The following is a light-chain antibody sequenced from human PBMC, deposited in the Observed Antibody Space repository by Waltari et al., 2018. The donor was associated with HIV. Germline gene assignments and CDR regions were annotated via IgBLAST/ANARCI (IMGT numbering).Light chain of an antibody. Sequence: ETLLTQSPVPLSVSPGERATLSCRASQSVSGNLAWYQQKPGQAPSLLRYGASSRATDIPATFSGSGSGTDYTLTISNLQSEDSAVYYCQQNNHWPPYTFGQGTKLEIK. CDR3: QQNNHWPPYT. V-gene: IGKV3-15*01. CDR1: QSVSGN. CDR2: GAS. J-gene: IGKJ2*01.